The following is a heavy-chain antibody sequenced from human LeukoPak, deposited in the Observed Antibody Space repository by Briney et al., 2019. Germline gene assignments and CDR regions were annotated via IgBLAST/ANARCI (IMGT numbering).Heavy chain of an antibody. CDR2: INPNSGGT. J-gene: IGHJ6*03. CDR1: GYTCTGYY. D-gene: IGHD4-17*01. CDR3: ARAGDYYYYYMDV. V-gene: IGHV1-2*02. Sequence: ASVKVSCKASGYTCTGYYMHWVRQAPGQGLEWMGWINPNSGGTNYAQKFQGRVTMTRDTSISTAYMELSRLRSDDTAVYYCARAGDYYYYYMDVWGKGTTVTVSS.